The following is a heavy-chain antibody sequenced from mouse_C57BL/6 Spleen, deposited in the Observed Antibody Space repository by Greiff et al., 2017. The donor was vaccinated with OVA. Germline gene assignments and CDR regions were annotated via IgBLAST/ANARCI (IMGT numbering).Heavy chain of an antibody. V-gene: IGHV5-4*01. Sequence: DVMLVESGGGLVKPGGSLKLSCAASGFTFSSYAMSWVRQTPEKRLEWVATISDGGSYTYYPDNVKGRFTISRDNAKNNLYLQMSHLKSEDTAMYYCARDPNWGVDYWGQGTTLTVSS. CDR1: GFTFSSYA. CDR3: ARDPNWGVDY. CDR2: ISDGGSYT. J-gene: IGHJ2*01. D-gene: IGHD4-1*02.